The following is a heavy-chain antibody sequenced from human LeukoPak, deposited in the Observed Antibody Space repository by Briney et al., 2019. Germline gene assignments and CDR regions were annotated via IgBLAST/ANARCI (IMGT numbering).Heavy chain of an antibody. CDR1: GGSLSRSTDS. Sequence: LDTLSLTCIVSGGSLSRSTDSWGWIRQPPGKGLQWIGNIICSGSTYYNPTLESRITMSVSTTQNQFSLKLSSVTAADTAVYYCARVITWIAGNWFDPWGQGTLVTASS. CDR3: ARVITWIAGNWFDP. J-gene: IGHJ5*02. D-gene: IGHD3-22*01. CDR2: IICSGST. V-gene: IGHV4-39*01.